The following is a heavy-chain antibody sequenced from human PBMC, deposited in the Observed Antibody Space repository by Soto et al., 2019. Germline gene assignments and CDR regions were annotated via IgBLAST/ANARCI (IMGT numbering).Heavy chain of an antibody. J-gene: IGHJ4*02. V-gene: IGHV3-48*04. Sequence: GGALRLSCATSWFSFSSYSMNRVRQAPGKGLEWVSYISTSSSIIYYADSVKGRFTISRDNAKSSLYLQMDSLRAEDTGVYYCAKENWNDDFDYWGQGTLVTVSS. CDR2: ISTSSSII. CDR1: WFSFSSYS. CDR3: AKENWNDDFDY. D-gene: IGHD1-1*01.